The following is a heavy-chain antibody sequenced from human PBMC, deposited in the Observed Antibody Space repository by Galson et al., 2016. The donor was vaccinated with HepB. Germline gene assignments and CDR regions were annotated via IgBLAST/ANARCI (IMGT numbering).Heavy chain of an antibody. CDR2: INVRNGET. D-gene: IGHD2-2*01. Sequence: SCKASGYKFTDYAITWVRQAPGQGLEWMGWINVRNGETNSAQRLQGRVTMTRETSTSTVFLDLRRLRSDDTAMYFCARGRSMPYFDSWGQGTLVTVSS. CDR3: ARGRSMPYFDS. J-gene: IGHJ4*02. V-gene: IGHV1-18*01. CDR1: GYKFTDYA.